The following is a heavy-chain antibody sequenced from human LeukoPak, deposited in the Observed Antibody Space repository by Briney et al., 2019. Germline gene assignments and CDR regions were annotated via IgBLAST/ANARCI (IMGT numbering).Heavy chain of an antibody. CDR2: VYYSGSS. Sequence: SETLSLTCTVSGGSINNGGYYWSWIRQHPGKGLEWIGYVYYSGSSYYNPSLRSRVTISVDTSKNHFSLKLSSVTAADTAVYYCARNRDGYNSFDYWGQGTLVTVSS. CDR1: GGSINNGGYY. J-gene: IGHJ4*02. V-gene: IGHV4-31*03. D-gene: IGHD5-24*01. CDR3: ARNRDGYNSFDY.